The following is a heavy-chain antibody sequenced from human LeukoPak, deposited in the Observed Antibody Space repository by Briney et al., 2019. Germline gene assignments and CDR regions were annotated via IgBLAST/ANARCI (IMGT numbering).Heavy chain of an antibody. D-gene: IGHD6-13*01. V-gene: IGHV1-2*02. CDR1: GYTFTGYY. CDR3: ARPIAAAGISWFDP. J-gene: IGHJ5*02. Sequence: ASVKVSCKASGYTFTGYYMHWVRQAPGQGLEWMGWINPNSGGTNYAQKFQGRVTMTRDTSISTAYMELSRLRSDDTAVCYCARPIAAAGISWFDPWGQGTLVTVSS. CDR2: INPNSGGT.